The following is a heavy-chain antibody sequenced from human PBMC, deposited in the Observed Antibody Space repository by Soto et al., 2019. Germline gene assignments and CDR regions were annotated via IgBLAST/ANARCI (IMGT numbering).Heavy chain of an antibody. CDR1: GGSISSYY. V-gene: IGHV4-59*01. D-gene: IGHD3-22*01. CDR3: ARGTTYYYDSSGYHHDY. CDR2: IYYSGST. J-gene: IGHJ4*02. Sequence: SETLSLTCTVSGGSISSYYWSWIRQPPGKGLEWIGYIYYSGSTNYNPSLKSRVTISVDTSKNQFSLKLSSVTAADTAVYYCARGTTYYYDSSGYHHDYWGQGTLVTVSS.